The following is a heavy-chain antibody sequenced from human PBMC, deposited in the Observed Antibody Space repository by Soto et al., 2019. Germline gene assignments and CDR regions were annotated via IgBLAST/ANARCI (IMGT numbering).Heavy chain of an antibody. Sequence: GGSLRLSCAASGFTFSSYSMNWVRQAPGKGLEWVSSISSSSSYIYYADSVKGRFTISRDNAKNSLYLQMNSLRAEDTAVYYCARESVGYDVWSGYLEYYYYGMDVWGQGTTVTVSS. D-gene: IGHD3-3*01. CDR2: ISSSSSYI. CDR3: ARESVGYDVWSGYLEYYYYGMDV. J-gene: IGHJ6*02. CDR1: GFTFSSYS. V-gene: IGHV3-21*01.